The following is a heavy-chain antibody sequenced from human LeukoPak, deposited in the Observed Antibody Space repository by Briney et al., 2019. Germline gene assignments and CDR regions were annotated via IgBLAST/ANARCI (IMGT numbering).Heavy chain of an antibody. Sequence: GGSLRLSCAASGFTFNSYWMAWVRQALGKGLEWVANIKQDGNKKYYVDSVKGRFTISRDNAKNSLYLQMNSLRVEDTAVYYCARDASWSYYDSSGYYYVWFDPWGQGTLVTVSS. D-gene: IGHD3-22*01. J-gene: IGHJ5*02. CDR1: GFTFNSYW. CDR3: ARDASWSYYDSSGYYYVWFDP. CDR2: IKQDGNKK. V-gene: IGHV3-7*01.